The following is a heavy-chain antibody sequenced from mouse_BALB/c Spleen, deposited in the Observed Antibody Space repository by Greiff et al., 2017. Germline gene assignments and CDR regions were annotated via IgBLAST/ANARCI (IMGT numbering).Heavy chain of an antibody. CDR3: NALYDFDY. D-gene: IGHD2-3*01. J-gene: IGHJ2*01. CDR2: IDPENGDT. Sequence: VHLQQSGAELVRSGASVKLSCTASGFNIKDYYMHWVKQRPEQGLEWIGWIDPENGDTEYAPKFQGKATMTADTSSNTAYLQLSSLTSEDTAVYYCNALYDFDYWGQGTTLTVSS. V-gene: IGHV14-4*02. CDR1: GFNIKDYY.